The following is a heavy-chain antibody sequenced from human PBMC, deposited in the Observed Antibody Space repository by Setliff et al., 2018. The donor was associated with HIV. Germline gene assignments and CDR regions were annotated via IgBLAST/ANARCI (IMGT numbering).Heavy chain of an antibody. CDR1: GFAFSGHQ. V-gene: IGHV3-7*01. CDR2: IKQDGSDK. D-gene: IGHD2-2*01. Sequence: GGSLRLSCAASGFAFSGHQMSWVRQAPGKGLEWVAKIKQDGSDKYYVDSVKGRFTISRDNAKNSLYLQMNSLRAEDTAMYYCARRAYCSSTTCFDNWGQGTLVTVSS. CDR3: ARRAYCSSTTCFDN. J-gene: IGHJ4*02.